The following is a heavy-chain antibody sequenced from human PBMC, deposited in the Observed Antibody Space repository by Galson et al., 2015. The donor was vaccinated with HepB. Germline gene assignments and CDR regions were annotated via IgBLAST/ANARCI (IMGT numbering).Heavy chain of an antibody. V-gene: IGHV4-34*01. CDR1: GGSFSAYY. Sequence: ETLSLTCGVYGGSFSAYYWTWIRQPPGRGLEWIGEVNHVGNTNYNPSLKSRVTISVDTAKNQFSLRLRSVTATDTAVYYCVRRHSSSSRGWFDPWGQGTLVTVSS. CDR2: VNHVGNT. CDR3: VRRHSSSSRGWFDP. D-gene: IGHD6-6*01. J-gene: IGHJ5*02.